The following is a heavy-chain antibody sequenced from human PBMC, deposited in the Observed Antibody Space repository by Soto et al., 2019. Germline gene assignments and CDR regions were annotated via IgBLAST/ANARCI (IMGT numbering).Heavy chain of an antibody. CDR1: GGSISSSSYY. D-gene: IGHD2-15*01. V-gene: IGHV4-39*01. Sequence: PSETLSLTCTVSGGSISSSSYYWGWIRQPPGKGLEWIGSVSFTGTTYYNPSLKSRVTTSIDTSRNQFSLKLTSVTAADTAVYYCARLGAALAPLKIWGQGTMVTVSS. CDR2: VSFTGTT. CDR3: ARLGAALAPLKI. J-gene: IGHJ3*02.